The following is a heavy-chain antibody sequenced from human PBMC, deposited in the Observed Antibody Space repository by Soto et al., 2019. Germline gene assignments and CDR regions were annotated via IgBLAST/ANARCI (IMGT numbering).Heavy chain of an antibody. D-gene: IGHD3-22*01. CDR1: GGSISSYY. Sequence: QVQLQESGPGLVKPSETLSLTCTVSGGSISSYYWSWIRQPPGKGLEWIGYIYYSGSTNYNPSIKSRVTMSLDTSSVQFSLKLSSVTAADTAVYYCARTSYSGYLGFAPWGQGTLVTVSS. CDR3: ARTSYSGYLGFAP. V-gene: IGHV4-59*01. J-gene: IGHJ5*02. CDR2: IYYSGST.